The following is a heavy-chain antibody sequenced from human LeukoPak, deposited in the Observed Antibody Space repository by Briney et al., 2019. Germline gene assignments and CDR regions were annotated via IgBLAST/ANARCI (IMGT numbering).Heavy chain of an antibody. V-gene: IGHV3-23*01. Sequence: GGSLRLSCAASGFTFSSYAMSWVRQAPGKGLEWVSAISGSGGSTYYADSVKGRFTISRDNSKNTLYLQMNSLRAEDTAVYYCANDGLVLTGYYNYYYGMDVWGQGTTVTVSS. CDR1: GFTFSSYA. J-gene: IGHJ6*02. CDR3: ANDGLVLTGYYNYYYGMDV. D-gene: IGHD3-9*01. CDR2: ISGSGGST.